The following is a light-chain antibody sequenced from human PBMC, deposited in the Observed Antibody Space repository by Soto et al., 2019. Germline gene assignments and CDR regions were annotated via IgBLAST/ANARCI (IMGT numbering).Light chain of an antibody. CDR3: QQYAVSPVT. CDR2: GAS. Sequence: EIVLTQSPGTLSLSPGERATLSCRASETISYSLAWYQQIPGQAPRLLMYGASTRGAAVPDRFGGSGSGTDFTLTISRVEPEDFAVYFCQQYAVSPVTFGGGTKVEIK. V-gene: IGKV3-20*01. J-gene: IGKJ4*01. CDR1: ETISYS.